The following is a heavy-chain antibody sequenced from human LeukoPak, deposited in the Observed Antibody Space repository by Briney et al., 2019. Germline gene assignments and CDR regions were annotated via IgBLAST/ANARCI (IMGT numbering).Heavy chain of an antibody. CDR3: AKGNRISIAAAAWVKGYYMDV. D-gene: IGHD6-13*01. V-gene: IGHV3-23*01. CDR1: GFTLSSYA. Sequence: GGSLRLSCAASGFTLSSYAMSWVRQGPGKGLEWVSAISGSGGSTYYADSVKGRFTISRDNSKNTLYLQMNSLRAEDTAVYYCAKGNRISIAAAAWVKGYYMDVWGKGTTVTISS. J-gene: IGHJ6*03. CDR2: ISGSGGST.